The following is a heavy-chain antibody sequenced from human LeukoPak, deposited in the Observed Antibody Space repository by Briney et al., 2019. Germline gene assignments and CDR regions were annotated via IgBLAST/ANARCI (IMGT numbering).Heavy chain of an antibody. CDR3: ARSGYCSSTSCRNHYYFDY. CDR2: INAGNGNT. CDR1: GYTFTSYA. V-gene: IGHV1-3*01. D-gene: IGHD2-2*01. Sequence: GASAKVSCKASGYTFTSYAMHWVRQAPEQRLEWMGWINAGNGNTKYSQKFQGRVTITRDTSASTAYMELSSLRSEDTAVYYCARSGYCSSTSCRNHYYFDYWGQGTLVTVSS. J-gene: IGHJ4*02.